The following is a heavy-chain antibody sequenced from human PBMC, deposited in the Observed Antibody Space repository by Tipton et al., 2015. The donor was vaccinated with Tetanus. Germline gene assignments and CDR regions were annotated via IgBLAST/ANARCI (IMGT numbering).Heavy chain of an antibody. CDR1: GGSVSSGSYY. D-gene: IGHD3-10*01. J-gene: IGHJ4*02. V-gene: IGHV4-61*01. CDR2: IYYSGST. CDR3: ARGGFGEFPDY. Sequence: GSLSLSCTVSGGSVSSGSYYWSWIRQPPGKGLEWIGYIYYSGSTNYNPSLKSRVTISVDTSKNQFSLKLSSVTAADTAVYYCARGGFGEFPDYWGQGTLVTVSS.